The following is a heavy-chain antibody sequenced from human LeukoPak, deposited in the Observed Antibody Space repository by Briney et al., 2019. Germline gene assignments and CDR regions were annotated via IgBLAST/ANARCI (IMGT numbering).Heavy chain of an antibody. D-gene: IGHD3-22*01. V-gene: IGHV3-66*01. CDR2: IYSGGST. J-gene: IGHJ4*02. CDR3: ARYYYDSSGYYRTYYFDY. CDR1: GFTFSSHG. Sequence: GGSLRLSCAASGFTFSSHGMHWVRQAPGKGLEWVSVIYSGGSTYYADSVKGRFTISRDNSKNTLYLQMNSLRAEDTAVYYCARYYYDSSGYYRTYYFDYWGQGTLVTVSS.